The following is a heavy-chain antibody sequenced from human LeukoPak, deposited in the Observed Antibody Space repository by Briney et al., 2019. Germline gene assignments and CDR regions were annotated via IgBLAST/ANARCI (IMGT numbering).Heavy chain of an antibody. CDR2: MNPNSGGT. J-gene: IGHJ6*03. V-gene: IGHV1-8*02. CDR3: AIRYGSGEKYYYYYYMDV. D-gene: IGHD3-10*01. Sequence: ASVKVSCKASGYTFTSYDMNWVRQAPGQGLEWMGWMNPNSGGTGYAQKFQGRVTMTRNTSISTAYMELSSLRSEDTAVYYCAIRYGSGEKYYYYYYMDVWGKGTTVTVSS. CDR1: GYTFTSYD.